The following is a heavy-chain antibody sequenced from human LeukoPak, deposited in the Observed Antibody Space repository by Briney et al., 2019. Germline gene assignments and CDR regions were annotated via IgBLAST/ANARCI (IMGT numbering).Heavy chain of an antibody. J-gene: IGHJ4*02. CDR3: AKSLGAPDDY. Sequence: GGSLRLSCAASGFTFSTYWFHWVRQPPGRGLVWVSRINSDGSSTNYADSVKGRFTISRDNAKNTLYLQMNRLRAEDTAVYYCAKSLGAPDDYWGQGTLVTVSS. D-gene: IGHD1-26*01. CDR1: GFTFSTYW. V-gene: IGHV3-74*01. CDR2: INSDGSST.